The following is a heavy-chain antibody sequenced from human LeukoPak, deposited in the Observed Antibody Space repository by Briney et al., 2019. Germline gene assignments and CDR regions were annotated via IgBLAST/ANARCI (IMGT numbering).Heavy chain of an antibody. CDR2: INPSGGST. CDR1: GYTFTIYY. D-gene: IGHD6-19*01. Sequence: GASVTVSHMPSGYTFTIYYIEWVRQAPGQGPEWMGIINPSGGSTSYEQKFHHRVTMPRPPSTSTVYIEINSLRSEDTAVYVCARAPHSSRLLHYYLDNWLQGTLVSVSS. V-gene: IGHV1-46*01. J-gene: IGHJ4*02. CDR3: ARAPHSSRLLHYYLDN.